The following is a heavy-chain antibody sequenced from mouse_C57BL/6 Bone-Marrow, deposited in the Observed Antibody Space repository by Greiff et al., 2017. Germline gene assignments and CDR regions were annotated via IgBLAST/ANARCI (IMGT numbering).Heavy chain of an antibody. Sequence: QVQLQQPGAELVKPGASVKLSCKASGYTFTSYWMQWVKQRPGQGLEWIGEIDPSDSYTNYNQKFKGKATLTVDTSSSTAYMQLSSLTSEDSAVYYCASIATVVATGDYAMDYWGQGTSLTASS. V-gene: IGHV1-50*01. J-gene: IGHJ4*01. D-gene: IGHD1-1*01. CDR1: GYTFTSYW. CDR2: IDPSDSYT. CDR3: ASIATVVATGDYAMDY.